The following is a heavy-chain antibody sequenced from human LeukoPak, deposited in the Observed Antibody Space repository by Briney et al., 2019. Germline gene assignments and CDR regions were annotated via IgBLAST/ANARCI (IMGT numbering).Heavy chain of an antibody. CDR2: INPSGGST. Sequence: ASVKVSCKASGYTFTSYYMHWVRQAPGQGLEWMGIINPSGGSTSYAQKFQGRVTMTRDMSTSTVYMELSSLRSEDTAVYYCARGAGGDFNYYYHYYMDVWGKGTTVIVSS. J-gene: IGHJ6*03. V-gene: IGHV1-46*01. D-gene: IGHD2-21*02. CDR3: ARGAGGDFNYYYHYYMDV. CDR1: GYTFTSYY.